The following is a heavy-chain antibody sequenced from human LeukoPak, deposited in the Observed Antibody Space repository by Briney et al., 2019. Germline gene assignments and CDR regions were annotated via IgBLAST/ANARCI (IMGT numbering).Heavy chain of an antibody. Sequence: ASVNVSCKASGYTFTGYYMHWVRQAPGQGREWMGWINPNRGGTNYAQKFQGRVTMTRDTSISTAYMELSRLRSDDTAVYYCARDGYGDSYFDYWGQGTLVTVSS. V-gene: IGHV1-2*02. CDR1: GYTFTGYY. J-gene: IGHJ4*02. D-gene: IGHD4-17*01. CDR2: INPNRGGT. CDR3: ARDGYGDSYFDY.